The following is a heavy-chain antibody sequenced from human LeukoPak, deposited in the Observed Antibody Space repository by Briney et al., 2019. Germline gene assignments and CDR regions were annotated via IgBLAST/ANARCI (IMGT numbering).Heavy chain of an antibody. V-gene: IGHV4-39*01. CDR1: GGSVRRSHYY. J-gene: IGHJ3*02. CDR2: ISYSGST. Sequence: PSETLSLTCTVSGGSVRRSHYYWGWLRQPPGKGLEWIGSISYSGSTYYHPSLKSRVTISVDTSKTQFSLMLSSVTAADTAVYYCARLRGFGELFTAFDMWGQGTMVTVSS. CDR3: ARLRGFGELFTAFDM. D-gene: IGHD3-10*01.